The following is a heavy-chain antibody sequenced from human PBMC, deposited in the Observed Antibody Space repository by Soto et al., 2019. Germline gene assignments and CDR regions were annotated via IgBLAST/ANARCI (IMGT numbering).Heavy chain of an antibody. CDR1: GFTFSSYG. Sequence: GGSLRLSCAASGFTFSSYGMHWVRQAPGKGLEWVAVISYDGSNKYYADSVKGRFTISRDNSKNTLYLQMNSLRAEDTAVYYCAKGGTMVFFAAFDIWGQGTMVTVSS. V-gene: IGHV3-30*18. CDR2: ISYDGSNK. J-gene: IGHJ3*02. CDR3: AKGGTMVFFAAFDI. D-gene: IGHD3-10*01.